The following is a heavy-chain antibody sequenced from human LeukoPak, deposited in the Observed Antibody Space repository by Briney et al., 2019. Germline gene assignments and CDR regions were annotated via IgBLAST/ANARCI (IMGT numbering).Heavy chain of an antibody. D-gene: IGHD4-11*01. CDR2: ISSSGSTI. V-gene: IGHV3-11*04. CDR1: GFTFSDYY. CDR3: ARDSVTAWYFDY. Sequence: GGSLRPSCAASGFTFSDYYMSWIRQAPGKGLEWVSYISSSGSTIYYADSVKGRFTISRDNAKNSLYLQMNSLRAEDTAVYYCARDSVTAWYFDYWGQGTLVTVSS. J-gene: IGHJ4*02.